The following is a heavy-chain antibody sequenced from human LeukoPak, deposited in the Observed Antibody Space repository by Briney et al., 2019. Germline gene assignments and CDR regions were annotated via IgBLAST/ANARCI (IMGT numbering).Heavy chain of an antibody. CDR1: GFTFSSNA. D-gene: IGHD2-21*02. J-gene: IGHJ4*02. CDR2: ISSTSTTI. V-gene: IGHV3-48*01. Sequence: GGSLRLSCAASGFTFSSNAMNWVRQAPGKGLEWVSYISSTSTTIYYADSVKGRFTISRDSARNALYLQMNSLRVEDTAVYCCARDRDWVFDYWGQGTLVAVSS. CDR3: ARDRDWVFDY.